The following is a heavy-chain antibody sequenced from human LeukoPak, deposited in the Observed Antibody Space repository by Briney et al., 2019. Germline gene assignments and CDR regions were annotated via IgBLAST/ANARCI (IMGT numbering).Heavy chain of an antibody. V-gene: IGHV4-59*01. CDR1: GGSISSYY. J-gene: IGHJ6*03. Sequence: SETLSLTCTVSGGSISSYYWSWLRQPPGKGLEWIGYIYYCGSTNYNPSLKSRVTISVDTSKNQFSLKLSSVTAADTAVYYCARLLDDGSGYYPFDYYYYMDVWSKGTTVTISS. CDR2: IYYCGST. D-gene: IGHD3-22*01. CDR3: ARLLDDGSGYYPFDYYYYMDV.